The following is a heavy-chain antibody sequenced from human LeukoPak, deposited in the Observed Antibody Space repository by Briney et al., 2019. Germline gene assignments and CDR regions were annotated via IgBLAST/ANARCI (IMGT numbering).Heavy chain of an antibody. CDR3: ARDRIAARPMDY. CDR1: GYTFTGYY. V-gene: IGHV1-2*02. J-gene: IGHJ4*02. D-gene: IGHD6-6*01. Sequence: ASVKVSCNASGYTFTGYYMHWVRQAPGQGLEWMGWINPNSGGTNYAQKFQGRVTMTRDTSISTAYMELSRLRSDDTAVYYCARDRIAARPMDYWGQGTLVTVSS. CDR2: INPNSGGT.